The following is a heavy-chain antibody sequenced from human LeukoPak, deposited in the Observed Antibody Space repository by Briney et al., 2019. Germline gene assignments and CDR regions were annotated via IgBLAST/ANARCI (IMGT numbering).Heavy chain of an antibody. CDR3: ARPHYGSGSLSVDP. Sequence: GSLRLSCAVSGFTFSSYWMGWVRQPPGKGLEWIGEINHSGSTNYNPSLKSRVTISVDTSKNQFSLKLSSVTAADTAVYYCARPHYGSGSLSVDPWGQGTLVTVSS. V-gene: IGHV4-34*01. D-gene: IGHD3-10*01. CDR2: INHSGST. CDR1: GFTFSSYW. J-gene: IGHJ5*02.